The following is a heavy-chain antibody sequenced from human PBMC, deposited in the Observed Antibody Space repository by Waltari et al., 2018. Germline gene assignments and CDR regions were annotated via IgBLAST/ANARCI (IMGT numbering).Heavy chain of an antibody. Sequence: EVQLLQSGAEVKKPGATVKISCKSSCYTFTDYYIHWVKQHPGKGLEWMGRVGPKDGETIYAEKFQDRVTISADTSTDTVYMIMNGLRFDDTALYFCSRSGSDDWFDPWGRGTPVTVVS. J-gene: IGHJ5*02. CDR2: VGPKDGET. CDR3: SRSGSDDWFDP. V-gene: IGHV1-69-2*01. D-gene: IGHD2-15*01. CDR1: CYTFTDYY.